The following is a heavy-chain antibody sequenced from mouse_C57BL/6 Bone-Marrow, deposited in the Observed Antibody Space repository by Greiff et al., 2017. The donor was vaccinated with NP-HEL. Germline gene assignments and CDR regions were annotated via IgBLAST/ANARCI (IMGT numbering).Heavy chain of an antibody. Sequence: DVMLVESGGGLVQPGGSLKLSCAASGFTFSDYGMAWVRQAPRKGPEWVAFISNLAYSIYYADTVTGRFTLSRENAKNTLYLEMSSLRSEDTAMYYCARHRTGYYYAMDYWGQGTSVTVSS. V-gene: IGHV5-15*01. CDR3: ARHRTGYYYAMDY. CDR1: GFTFSDYG. D-gene: IGHD2-2*01. CDR2: ISNLAYSI. J-gene: IGHJ4*01.